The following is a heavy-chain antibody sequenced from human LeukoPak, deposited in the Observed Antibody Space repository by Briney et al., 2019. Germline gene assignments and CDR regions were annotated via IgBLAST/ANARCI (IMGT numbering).Heavy chain of an antibody. V-gene: IGHV3-21*01. CDR1: GFTFSSYS. D-gene: IGHD2-8*01. J-gene: IGHJ6*03. CDR2: ISSSSSYI. Sequence: GGSLRLSCAASGFTFSSYSMNWVRQAPGKGLEWVSSISSSSSYIYYAYSVKGRFTISRDNAKNSLYLQMNSLRAEDTAVYYCARDCTNGVCYYYYYYMDVWGKGTTVTVSS. CDR3: ARDCTNGVCYYYYYYMDV.